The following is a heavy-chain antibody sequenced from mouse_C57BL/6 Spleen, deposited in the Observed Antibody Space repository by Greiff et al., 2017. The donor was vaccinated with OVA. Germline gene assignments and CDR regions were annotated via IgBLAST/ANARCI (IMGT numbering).Heavy chain of an antibody. J-gene: IGHJ4*01. CDR1: GFTFSDYG. CDR2: ISTLAYSI. CDR3: ARHEWTMDY. Sequence: DVKLVESGGGLVQPGGSLKLSCAASGFTFSDYGMAWVRQAPRKGLEWVAFISTLAYSIYYADTVTGRFTISRENAKNTLYLEMSSLRSEDTAMYYGARHEWTMDYWGQGTSVTVSS. V-gene: IGHV5-15*01. D-gene: IGHD1-3*01.